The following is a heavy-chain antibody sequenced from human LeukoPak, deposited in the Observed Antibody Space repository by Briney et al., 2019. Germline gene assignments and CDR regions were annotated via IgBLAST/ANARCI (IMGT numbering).Heavy chain of an antibody. CDR2: ISSSSSCI. Sequence: GGSLRLSCAAPGFTFSSYSMNWVRQAPGKGLEWVSSISSSSSCIYYADSVKGRFTISRDNAKNSLYLQMNSLRAEDTAVYYCAGYRFDIWGQGTMVTVSS. J-gene: IGHJ3*02. CDR1: GFTFSSYS. CDR3: AGYRFDI. V-gene: IGHV3-21*01.